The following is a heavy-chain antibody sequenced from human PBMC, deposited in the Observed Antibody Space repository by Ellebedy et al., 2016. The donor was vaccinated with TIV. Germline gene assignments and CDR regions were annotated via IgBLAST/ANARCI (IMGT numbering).Heavy chain of an antibody. CDR2: ISSTSGDI. J-gene: IGHJ4*02. Sequence: PGGSLRLSCVASGFSFGSHSMNWVRQAPGKGLEWVSSISSTSGDIQYADSVKGRFIISRDNAKNKVSLQMDSQSAEDTAVYYCARGAVVGLIWSCYYCDYWGQGSLVTVSS. D-gene: IGHD3-3*01. CDR3: ARGAVVGLIWSCYYCDY. CDR1: GFSFGSHS. V-gene: IGHV3-21*01.